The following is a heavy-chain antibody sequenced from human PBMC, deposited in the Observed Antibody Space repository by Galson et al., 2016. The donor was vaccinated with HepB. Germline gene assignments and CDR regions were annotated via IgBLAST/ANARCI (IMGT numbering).Heavy chain of an antibody. V-gene: IGHV3-33*01. J-gene: IGHJ4*02. CDR1: GFTFSSYG. Sequence: SLRLSCAASGFTFSSYGFHWVRQAPDKGLEWVAVIWHDGSKKYYADSVQGRFTISRDNSKNTLFLQMSSLRAEDSAVYYCARDIGDCSSGTCYPDYLDYWGQGSLVTVSS. D-gene: IGHD2-2*03. CDR3: ARDIGDCSSGTCYPDYLDY. CDR2: IWHDGSKK.